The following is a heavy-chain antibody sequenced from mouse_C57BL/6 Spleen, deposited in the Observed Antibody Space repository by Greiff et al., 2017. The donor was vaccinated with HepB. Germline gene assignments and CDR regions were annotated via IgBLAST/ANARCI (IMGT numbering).Heavy chain of an antibody. CDR3: ARVDGPRMDY. V-gene: IGHV1-52*01. CDR2: IDPSDSET. D-gene: IGHD2-3*01. Sequence: VQLQQPGAELVRPGSSVKLSCKASGYTFTSYWMHWVKQRPIQGLEWIGNIDPSDSETHYNQKFKDKATLTVDKSSSTAYMQLSSLTSEDSAVYYCARVDGPRMDYWGQGTSVTVSS. CDR1: GYTFTSYW. J-gene: IGHJ4*01.